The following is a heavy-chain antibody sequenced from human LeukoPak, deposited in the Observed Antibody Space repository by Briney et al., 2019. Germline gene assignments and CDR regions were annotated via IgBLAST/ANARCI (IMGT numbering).Heavy chain of an antibody. CDR3: ASSVDTTMDDAFDI. V-gene: IGHV4-31*03. J-gene: IGHJ3*02. CDR2: ISYSGNT. CDR1: GGAINSGYYH. Sequence: SETLSLTCTVSGGAINSGYYHWSWIRQNPGKGLEWIGFISYSGNTHYNPSLKSRVTISVDTSKNQFSLKLSSVTAADTAVYYCASSVDTTMDDAFDIWGQGTMVTVSS. D-gene: IGHD5-18*01.